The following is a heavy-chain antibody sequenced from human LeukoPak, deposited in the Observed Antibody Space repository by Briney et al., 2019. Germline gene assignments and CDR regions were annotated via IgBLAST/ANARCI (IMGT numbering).Heavy chain of an antibody. D-gene: IGHD3-22*01. V-gene: IGHV1-69*04. Sequence: SVKVSCKASGGTFSSYAISWVRQAPGQGLEWMGRIIPILGIANYAQKFQGRVTITADKPTSTAYMELSSLRSEDTAVYYCARGGSDSSAPVDYWGQGTLVTVSS. J-gene: IGHJ4*02. CDR2: IIPILGIA. CDR3: ARGGSDSSAPVDY. CDR1: GGTFSSYA.